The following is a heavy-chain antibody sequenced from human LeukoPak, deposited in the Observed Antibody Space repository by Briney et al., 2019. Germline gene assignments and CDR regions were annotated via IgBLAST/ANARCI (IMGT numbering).Heavy chain of an antibody. CDR1: GFTFSSYG. D-gene: IGHD6-13*01. V-gene: IGHV3-21*01. CDR2: ISGSSNYR. CDR3: AREDSSSFDY. J-gene: IGHJ4*02. Sequence: GGSLRLSCAASGFTFSSYGMHWVRQAPGKGLEWVSSISGSSNYRYYADSLKGRFTISRDNAKNSLYLQMNSLRAEDTAVYYCAREDSSSFDYWGQGTLVTVSS.